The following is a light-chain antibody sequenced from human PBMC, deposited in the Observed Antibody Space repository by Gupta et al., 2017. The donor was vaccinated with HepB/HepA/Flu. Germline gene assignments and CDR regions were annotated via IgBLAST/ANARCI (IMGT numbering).Light chain of an antibody. CDR1: SSDVGGYDY. Sequence: QSALTQPASVSGSPGQSVTISCTGTSSDVGGYDYVSWYQQHPDKAPKLMIYDVSNRPSGVSIRFSGSKSGNTASLTISGLQTEDEADYYCNSYRGTTKSYVFGSGTKLTVL. J-gene: IGLJ1*01. CDR2: DVS. CDR3: NSYRGTTKSYV. V-gene: IGLV2-14*03.